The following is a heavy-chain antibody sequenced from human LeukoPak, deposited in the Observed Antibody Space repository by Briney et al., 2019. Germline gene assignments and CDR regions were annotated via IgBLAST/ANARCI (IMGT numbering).Heavy chain of an antibody. CDR2: ISAYNGNT. CDR1: GYTFTSYG. CDR3: ARDPVLRYFDWLGNFYYYGMDV. D-gene: IGHD3-9*01. Sequence: ASVKVSCKASGYTFTSYGISWVRQAPGQGLEWMGWISAYNGNTNYAQKLQGRVTMTTDTSTSTAYMELRSLRSDDTAVYYCARDPVLRYFDWLGNFYYYGMDVWGQGTTVTVSS. V-gene: IGHV1-18*01. J-gene: IGHJ6*02.